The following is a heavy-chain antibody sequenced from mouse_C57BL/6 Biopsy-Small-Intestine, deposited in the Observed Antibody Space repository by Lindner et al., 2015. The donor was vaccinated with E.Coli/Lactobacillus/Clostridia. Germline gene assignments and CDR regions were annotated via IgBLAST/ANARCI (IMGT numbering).Heavy chain of an antibody. CDR3: ATYDGYFAWFAY. Sequence: VQLQESGAELVRPGTSVKVSCKASGYAFTNYLIEWVKQRPGQGLEWIGVINPGSGGTNYNEKFKGKATLTADKSSSTAYMQLSGLTSEDSAVYFCATYDGYFAWFAYWGQGTLVTVSA. CDR1: GYAFTNYL. V-gene: IGHV1-54*01. D-gene: IGHD2-3*01. J-gene: IGHJ3*01. CDR2: INPGSGGT.